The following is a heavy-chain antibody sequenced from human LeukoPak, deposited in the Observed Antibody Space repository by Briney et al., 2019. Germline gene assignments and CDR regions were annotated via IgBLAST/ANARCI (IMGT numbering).Heavy chain of an antibody. D-gene: IGHD3-22*01. CDR3: ARAPMSYDSSGFGGAFDI. CDR1: GFTFSSYW. V-gene: IGHV3-74*01. J-gene: IGHJ3*02. CDR2: IHGDGRTT. Sequence: GGSLRLSCAASGFTFSSYWIHWVRQVPGKGLVWVSRIHGDGRTTTYADSVKGRFTISRDNAKNTLYLQMNSLRAEDTAVYYCARAPMSYDSSGFGGAFDIWGQGTMVTVSS.